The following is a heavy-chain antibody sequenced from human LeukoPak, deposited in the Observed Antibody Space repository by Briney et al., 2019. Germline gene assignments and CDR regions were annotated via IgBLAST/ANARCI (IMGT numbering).Heavy chain of an antibody. Sequence: ASVKVSCKASGYTFSGKFMHWVRQAPGQGLEWMGWIDPNSGGTDYAQKFRGRVTMTRDTSTSTAYMDLSRLILDDTAVYYCARDREGLAYLDYWGQGTLVTVSS. D-gene: IGHD3/OR15-3a*01. V-gene: IGHV1-2*02. CDR2: IDPNSGGT. CDR3: ARDREGLAYLDY. CDR1: GYTFSGKF. J-gene: IGHJ4*02.